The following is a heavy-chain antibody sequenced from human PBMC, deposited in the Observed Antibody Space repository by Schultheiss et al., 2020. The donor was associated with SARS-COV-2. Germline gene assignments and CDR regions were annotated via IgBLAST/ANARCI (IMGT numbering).Heavy chain of an antibody. CDR1: GGSFSGYY. CDR2: INHSGST. Sequence: SQTLSLTCAVYGGSFSGYYWSWIRQPPGKGLEWIGEINHSGSTNYNPSLKSRVTISVDTSKNQFSLKLSSVTAADTAVYYCARLQGYCSSTSCYPWFDPWGQGTLVTVSS. CDR3: ARLQGYCSSTSCYPWFDP. J-gene: IGHJ5*02. V-gene: IGHV4-34*01. D-gene: IGHD2-2*01.